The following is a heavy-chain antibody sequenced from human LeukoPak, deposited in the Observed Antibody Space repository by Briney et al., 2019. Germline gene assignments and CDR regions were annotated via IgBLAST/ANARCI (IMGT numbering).Heavy chain of an antibody. CDR3: ARDDGIYSYATVD. CDR2: ISGSGGST. D-gene: IGHD5-18*01. J-gene: IGHJ4*02. Sequence: QTGGSLRLSCAASGFTFSSYAMSWVRQAPGKGLEWVSAISGSGGSTYYADSVKGRFTISRDNSKNTLYLQMNGLRAEDTAVYYCARDDGIYSYATVDWGQGTLVTVSS. V-gene: IGHV3-23*01. CDR1: GFTFSSYA.